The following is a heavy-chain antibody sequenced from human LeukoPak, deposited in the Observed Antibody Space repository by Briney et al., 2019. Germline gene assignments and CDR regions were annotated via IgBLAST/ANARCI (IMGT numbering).Heavy chain of an antibody. V-gene: IGHV4-39*07. CDR3: ARVGVWDIAARRRRSGKMFDP. CDR2: IYYSGST. Sequence: SETLSLTCTVSGGSISSSSYYWGWIRQPPGKGLEWIGSIYYSGSTYYNPSLKSRVTISVDTSKSQFSLKLSSVTAADTAVYYCARVGVWDIAARRRRSGKMFDPWGQGTLVTVSS. J-gene: IGHJ5*02. D-gene: IGHD6-6*01. CDR1: GGSISSSSYY.